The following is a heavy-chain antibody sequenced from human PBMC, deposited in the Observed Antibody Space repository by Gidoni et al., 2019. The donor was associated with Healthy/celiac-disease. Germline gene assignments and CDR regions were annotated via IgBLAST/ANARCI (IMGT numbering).Heavy chain of an antibody. CDR1: GGSFSGYY. CDR2: INHSGST. CDR3: ARVSSGWTPRGYNWFDP. J-gene: IGHJ5*02. Sequence: QVQLQQWGAGLLKPSETLSLTCAVYGGSFSGYYWSWIRQPPGKGLEWIGEINHSGSTNYNPSLKSRVTISVDTSKNQFSLKLSSVTAADTAVYYCARVSSGWTPRGYNWFDPWGQGTLVTVSS. V-gene: IGHV4-34*01. D-gene: IGHD6-19*01.